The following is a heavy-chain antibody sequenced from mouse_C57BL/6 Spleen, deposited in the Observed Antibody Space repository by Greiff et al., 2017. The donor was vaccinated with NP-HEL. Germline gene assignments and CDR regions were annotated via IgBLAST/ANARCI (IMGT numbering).Heavy chain of an antibody. CDR2: INPNNGGT. CDR3: ARRGVARPLYAMDY. J-gene: IGHJ4*01. Sequence: VQLQQSGPELVKPGASVKISCKASGYTFTDYYMNWVKQSHGKSLEWIGDINPNNGGTSYNQKFKGKATLTVDKSSSTAYMELRSLTSEDSAVYYCARRGVARPLYAMDYWGQGTSVTVSS. CDR1: GYTFTDYY. D-gene: IGHD1-1*02. V-gene: IGHV1-26*01.